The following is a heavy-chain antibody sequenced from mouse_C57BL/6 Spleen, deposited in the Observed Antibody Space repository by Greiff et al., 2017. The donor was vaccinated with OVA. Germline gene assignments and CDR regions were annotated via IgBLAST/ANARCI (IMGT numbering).Heavy chain of an antibody. CDR3: ARYYYGSSLYFDY. J-gene: IGHJ2*01. CDR2: INPSTGGT. D-gene: IGHD1-1*01. Sequence: EVQVVESGPELVKPGASVKISCKASGYSFTGYYMNWVKQSPEKSLEWIGEINPSTGGTTYNQKFKAKATLTVDKSSSTAYMQLKSLTSEDSAVYYCARYYYGSSLYFDYWGQGTTLTVSS. CDR1: GYSFTGYY. V-gene: IGHV1-42*01.